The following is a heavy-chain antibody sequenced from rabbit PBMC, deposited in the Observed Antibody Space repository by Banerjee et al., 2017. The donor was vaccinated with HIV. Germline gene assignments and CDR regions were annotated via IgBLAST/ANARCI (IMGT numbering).Heavy chain of an antibody. CDR2: IYAGEIST. D-gene: IGHD1-1*01. J-gene: IGHJ4*01. CDR1: GFSLSSYF. V-gene: IGHV1S7*01. Sequence: QSLEESGGDLVQPGGSLTLSCKVSGFSLSSYFMNWVRQAPGKGPEWIGIIYAGEISTDYTGWVNGRYTLCSDSAQNSLSLQLNSLTAADTATYFCARDANRDGYYFTLWGPGTLVTVS. CDR3: ARDANRDGYYFTL.